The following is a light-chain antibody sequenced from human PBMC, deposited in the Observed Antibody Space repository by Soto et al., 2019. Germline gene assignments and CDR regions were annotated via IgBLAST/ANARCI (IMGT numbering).Light chain of an antibody. CDR2: DAS. J-gene: IGKJ3*01. CDR3: QQRNNWPT. CDR1: QSVTSN. Sequence: EIVLTQSPATLSLSPGERATLSCRASQSVTSNLAWYQQKPGQAPRLLIYDASNRATGIPARFSGSGSWTDFTLTISSLEPEDFAVYYCQQRNNWPTFGPGTKVDIK. V-gene: IGKV3-11*01.